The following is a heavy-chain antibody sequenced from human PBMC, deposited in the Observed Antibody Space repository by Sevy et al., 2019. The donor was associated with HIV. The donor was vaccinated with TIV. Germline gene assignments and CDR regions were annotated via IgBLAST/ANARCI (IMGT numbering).Heavy chain of an antibody. J-gene: IGHJ3*02. Sequence: GGSLRLSCAASGFTFSNYALSWVRQAPGKGLEWVSAVSGSGGKTYYADSVKGRFTIPRDTSNNTLFLHMNSLRAEDTAVYYCATHRRRDGYSYGAFDIWGQGTMVTVSS. CDR1: GFTFSNYA. CDR3: ATHRRRDGYSYGAFDI. D-gene: IGHD4-4*01. V-gene: IGHV3-23*01. CDR2: VSGSGGKT.